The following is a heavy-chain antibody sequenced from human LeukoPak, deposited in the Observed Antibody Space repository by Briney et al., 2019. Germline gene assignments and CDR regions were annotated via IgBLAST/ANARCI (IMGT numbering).Heavy chain of an antibody. D-gene: IGHD7-27*01. Sequence: GGSLRLSCAASGFSFSDAWISWVHQAPGEGLEWVGRIQSKTDGGTIDYAAPVKDRFTISRDDSKDTVYLQMNTLKTEDTAVYYCTTSRTATGEKNYWGQGTLVTVSS. V-gene: IGHV3-15*01. CDR3: TTSRTATGEKNY. CDR1: GFSFSDAW. CDR2: IQSKTDGGTI. J-gene: IGHJ4*02.